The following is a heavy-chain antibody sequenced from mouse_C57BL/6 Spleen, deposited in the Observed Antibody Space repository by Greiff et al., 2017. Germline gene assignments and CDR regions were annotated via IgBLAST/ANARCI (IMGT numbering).Heavy chain of an antibody. CDR2: INPNYGTT. Sequence: VQLQQSGPELVKPGASVKISCKASGYSFTDYNMNWVKQSNGKSLEWMGVINPNYGTTSYNQKFKGKATLTVDQSSSTAYMQLNSLTSEDSAVYYCASKVLFTTVVATDWYFDVWGTGTTVTVSS. CDR1: GYSFTDYN. J-gene: IGHJ1*03. CDR3: ASKVLFTTVVATDWYFDV. V-gene: IGHV1-39*01. D-gene: IGHD1-1*01.